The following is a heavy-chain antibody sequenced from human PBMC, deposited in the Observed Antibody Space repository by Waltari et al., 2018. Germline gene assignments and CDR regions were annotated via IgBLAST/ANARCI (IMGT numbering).Heavy chain of an antibody. Sequence: QVQLVESGGGVVQPGRSLRLSCAASGFAFNSYATHWVRQAPGKGLEWGAVVSLYGSNQNYAASVRGRFTISKDSSRRTVYLQMNSLRPDDTAVYYCARVGYCSSTGCYTSGAFDYWGQGTPVIVSS. V-gene: IGHV3-30-3*01. CDR2: VSLYGSNQ. CDR3: ARVGYCSSTGCYTSGAFDY. CDR1: GFAFNSYA. J-gene: IGHJ4*02. D-gene: IGHD2-2*02.